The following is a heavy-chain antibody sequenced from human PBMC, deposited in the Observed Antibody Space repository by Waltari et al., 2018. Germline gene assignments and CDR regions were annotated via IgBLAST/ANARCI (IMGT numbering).Heavy chain of an antibody. V-gene: IGHV3-23*01. Sequence: EVQLLESGGGLVQPGGSLRLSCAASGFTFSTYVMSWVRQGPGKGREWLSTLRDAGGDGYSAGSCKCRFTISRDNSKDSLYLQMSRLRAEDTAVYYCVRSAWFDAWGKGSLVTVSS. CDR2: LRDAGGDG. J-gene: IGHJ5*02. D-gene: IGHD6-19*01. CDR1: GFTFSTYV. CDR3: VRSAWFDA.